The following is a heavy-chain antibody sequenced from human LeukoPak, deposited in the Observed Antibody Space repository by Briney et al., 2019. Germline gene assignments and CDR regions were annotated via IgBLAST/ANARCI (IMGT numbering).Heavy chain of an antibody. CDR3: GREGSSSWQENWIDP. Sequence: QPGGSLRLSCAASGFTFSSYWMHWVRQAPGKGLVWVSRINTDGSSTSYADSVKGRFTISRDNAKNTLYLQMNSLRAEDTAVYYCGREGSSSWQENWIDPWGQGTLVTVSS. CDR2: INTDGSST. J-gene: IGHJ5*02. D-gene: IGHD6-6*01. CDR1: GFTFSSYW. V-gene: IGHV3-74*01.